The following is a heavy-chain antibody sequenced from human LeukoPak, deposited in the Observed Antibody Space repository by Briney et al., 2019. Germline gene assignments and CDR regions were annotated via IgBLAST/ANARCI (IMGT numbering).Heavy chain of an antibody. CDR2: IIGDGSST. J-gene: IGHJ1*01. Sequence: QPGGSLRLSCAASGFTFSTYWMHWVRHSPGKGLVWISRIIGDGSSTSYADSVKGRFTIARDNAKNTLYLQMNSLRPEDTAVYYCARNDYLEDWGQGTLVTVPS. CDR1: GFTFSTYW. CDR3: ARNDYLED. V-gene: IGHV3-74*01.